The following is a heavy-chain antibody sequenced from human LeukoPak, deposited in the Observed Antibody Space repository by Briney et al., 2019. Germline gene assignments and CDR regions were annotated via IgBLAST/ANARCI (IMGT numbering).Heavy chain of an antibody. CDR1: GYTFTSYY. D-gene: IGHD6-19*01. Sequence: GASVKVSCKASGYTFTSYYMHWVRQAPGQGLEWMGIINPSGGSTSYAQKFQGRVTMTRDTSTSTVYMELSSLRSEDTAAYYRARTGDSSGWYAWFDPWGQGTLVTVSS. CDR2: INPSGGST. CDR3: ARTGDSSGWYAWFDP. V-gene: IGHV1-46*01. J-gene: IGHJ5*02.